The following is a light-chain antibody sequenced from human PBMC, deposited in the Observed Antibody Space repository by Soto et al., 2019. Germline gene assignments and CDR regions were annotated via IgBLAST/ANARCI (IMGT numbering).Light chain of an antibody. CDR3: XXDYNYPWT. Sequence: AIQMTQSPSSLSASVGDRVTITCRASQGXRXXLGSYQQKPGKAPKLLIYAASSLQXGVPSRFSGSGSGTXXXXXXXXLXPEDXATXXXXXDYNYPWTFGQGTKVEIK. CDR1: QGXRXX. V-gene: IGKV1-6*01. J-gene: IGKJ1*01. CDR2: AAS.